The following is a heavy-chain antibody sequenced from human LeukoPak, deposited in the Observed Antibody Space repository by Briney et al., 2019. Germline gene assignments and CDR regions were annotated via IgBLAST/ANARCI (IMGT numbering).Heavy chain of an antibody. CDR1: GDSISSNY. V-gene: IGHV4-4*07. CDR3: ARVALEGVSAYYFDY. J-gene: IGHJ4*02. CDR2: IYTSGST. D-gene: IGHD3-22*01. Sequence: SETLSLTCTVSGDSISSNYWSWIRQSAGKGLEWIGRIYTSGSTNYNPSLKSRVTMSVDTSKNQFSLKLSSVTAADTAVYYCARVALEGVSAYYFDYWGQGTLVTVSS.